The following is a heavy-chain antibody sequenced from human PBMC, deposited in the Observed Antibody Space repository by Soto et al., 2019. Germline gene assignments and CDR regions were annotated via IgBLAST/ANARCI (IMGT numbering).Heavy chain of an antibody. CDR3: VRRHVSATGIDWFDP. D-gene: IGHD6-13*01. CDR1: GYTFTSYG. Sequence: ASLKGSRKSSGYTFTSYGIHWGRQAPGQRLEWMGWINAANGDTKYSPKFQGRVTITRDTSASTAYMELSSLRSEDTAVYYCVRRHVSATGIDWFDPWGQGTLVTVSS. CDR2: INAANGDT. J-gene: IGHJ5*02. V-gene: IGHV1-3*01.